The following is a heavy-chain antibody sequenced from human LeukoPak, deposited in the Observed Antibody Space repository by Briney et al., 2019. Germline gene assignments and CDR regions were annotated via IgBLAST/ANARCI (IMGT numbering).Heavy chain of an antibody. Sequence: PSETLSLTCAVYGGSFSGYYWSWIRQPPGKGLEWTGEINHSGSTNYNPSLKSRVTISVDTSKNQFSLKLSSVTAADTAVYYCARGLKRGYSGSYIDYWGQGTLVTVSS. V-gene: IGHV4-34*01. CDR1: GGSFSGYY. CDR2: INHSGST. CDR3: ARGLKRGYSGSYIDY. D-gene: IGHD5-12*01. J-gene: IGHJ4*02.